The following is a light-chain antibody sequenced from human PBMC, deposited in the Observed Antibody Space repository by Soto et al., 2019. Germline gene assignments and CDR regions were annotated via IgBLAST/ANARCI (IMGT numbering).Light chain of an antibody. V-gene: IGLV1-40*01. Sequence: HSVLTQPPSVSAAPGQRVTISCTGSSSNIGAGYEAHWYQQVPGTAPKLLIYENNNRPSGVPDRFSGSKSGTSASLAITGLQAEDEAEYYCQSYGSSLSGYVFGTGTKLTVL. CDR1: SSNIGAGYE. CDR2: ENN. CDR3: QSYGSSLSGYV. J-gene: IGLJ1*01.